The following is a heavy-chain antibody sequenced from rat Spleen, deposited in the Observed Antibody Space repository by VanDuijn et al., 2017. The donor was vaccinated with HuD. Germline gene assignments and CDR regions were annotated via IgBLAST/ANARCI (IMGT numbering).Heavy chain of an antibody. Sequence: EVQLVESGGGLVQPGRSLKLSCAASGFTFSDYYMDWVRQAPTKGLEWVASISYDGGSSYYRDSVKGRFTISRDNAENTVYLQMNSLRSEDTATYFCAKEGITTSFNSWGQGVMVTVSS. CDR2: ISYDGGSS. D-gene: IGHD1-10*01. V-gene: IGHV5-20*01. CDR1: GFTFSDYY. J-gene: IGHJ2*01. CDR3: AKEGITTSFNS.